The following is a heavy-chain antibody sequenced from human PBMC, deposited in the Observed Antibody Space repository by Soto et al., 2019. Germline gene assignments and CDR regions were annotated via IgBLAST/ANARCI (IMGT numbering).Heavy chain of an antibody. CDR1: GFTFSNAW. Sequence: GGSLRLSCAASGFTFSNAWMNWVRQAPGKGLEWVGRIKSKTDGGTTDYAAPVKGRFTISRDDSKNTLYLQMNSLKTEDTAVYYCTTRSGDSSGPTQYNYYYYGMDVWGQGTTVTVSS. D-gene: IGHD3-22*01. CDR2: IKSKTDGGTT. J-gene: IGHJ6*02. V-gene: IGHV3-15*07. CDR3: TTRSGDSSGPTQYNYYYYGMDV.